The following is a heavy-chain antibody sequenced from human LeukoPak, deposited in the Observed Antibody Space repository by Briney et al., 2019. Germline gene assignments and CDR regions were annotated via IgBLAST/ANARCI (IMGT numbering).Heavy chain of an antibody. D-gene: IGHD6-13*01. Sequence: GESLKISCKGSGYSFTSYWIGWVRLMPGKGLQWMGIIYPGDSDTRYSPSFQGQVTLSVDRSISTAYLHWSGLKASDTAIYYCARFALTSSLDYWGQGTLVTVSS. J-gene: IGHJ4*02. V-gene: IGHV5-51*01. CDR2: IYPGDSDT. CDR1: GYSFTSYW. CDR3: ARFALTSSLDY.